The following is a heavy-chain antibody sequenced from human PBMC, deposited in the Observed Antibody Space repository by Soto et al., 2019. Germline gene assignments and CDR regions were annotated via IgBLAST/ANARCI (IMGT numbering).Heavy chain of an antibody. V-gene: IGHV4-30-4*01. Sequence: SPTLSLTCTVSGGSISSGDYYWSWIRQPPGKGLEWIGYIYYSGSTYYNPSLKSRVTISVDTSKNQLSLKLSSVTAADTAVYYCARATSYYDILTGSSLHFFDYWGQGTLVTVSS. CDR3: ARATSYYDILTGSSLHFFDY. CDR1: GGSISSGDYY. J-gene: IGHJ4*02. D-gene: IGHD3-9*01. CDR2: IYYSGST.